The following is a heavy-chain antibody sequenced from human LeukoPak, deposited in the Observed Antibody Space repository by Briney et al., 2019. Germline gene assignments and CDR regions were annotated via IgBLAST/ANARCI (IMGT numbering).Heavy chain of an antibody. J-gene: IGHJ4*02. D-gene: IGHD6-19*01. V-gene: IGHV4-59*08. CDR2: VYYNGNT. CDR1: GGSISTYY. CDR3: ARRVAVTARYYFDF. Sequence: SETLSLTCTVSGGSISTYYWSWIRQPPGKGLEWIGYVYYNGNTNYNPSLKSRVTISVDTSKNQFSLQLTSVTAADTAVYFCARRVAVTARYYFDFWGQVTLVTVSS.